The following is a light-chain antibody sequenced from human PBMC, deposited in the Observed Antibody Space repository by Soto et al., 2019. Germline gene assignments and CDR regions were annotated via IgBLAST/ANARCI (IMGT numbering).Light chain of an antibody. J-gene: IGKJ1*01. CDR2: AAS. CDR1: QSISNY. Sequence: DIQMTQSPSSLSASVVDRVTITCRASQSISNYLNWYQQKPGKAPNLLIYAASSLQSGVPSRFSGRGSGTDFTLTISSLQPDDFATYYCQQYNSYWTFGQGTKVDIK. CDR3: QQYNSYWT. V-gene: IGKV1-39*01.